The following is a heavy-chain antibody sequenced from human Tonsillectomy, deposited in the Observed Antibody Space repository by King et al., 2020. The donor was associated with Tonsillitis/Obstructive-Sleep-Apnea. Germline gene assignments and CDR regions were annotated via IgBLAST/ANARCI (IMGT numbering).Heavy chain of an antibody. D-gene: IGHD6-19*01. V-gene: IGHV3-30*18. CDR1: GFTFSSYG. Sequence: VQLVESGGGVVQPGRSLRLSCAASGFTFSSYGMHWVRQAPGKGLEWVAFISYDGDNKYYTDSVKGRFTISRDNSKNTLYLQMNSLRAEDTAVYYCAKDTPPVGVAGTAYYYYVMDVWGQGTTVTVSS. J-gene: IGHJ6*02. CDR3: AKDTPPVGVAGTAYYYYVMDV. CDR2: ISYDGDNK.